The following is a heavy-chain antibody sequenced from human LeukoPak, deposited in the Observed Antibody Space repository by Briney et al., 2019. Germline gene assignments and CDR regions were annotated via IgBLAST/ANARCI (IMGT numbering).Heavy chain of an antibody. D-gene: IGHD6-19*01. Sequence: GGSLRLSCAASGFTFSSYSMNWVRQAPGKGLEWVSSISSSSSYIYYADSVKGRFTISRDNAKNSLYLQMNSLRAEDTAVYYCARDKVSTGRTAVAGTGEFDYWGQGTLVTVSS. CDR1: GFTFSSYS. J-gene: IGHJ4*02. CDR2: ISSSSSYI. V-gene: IGHV3-21*01. CDR3: ARDKVSTGRTAVAGTGEFDY.